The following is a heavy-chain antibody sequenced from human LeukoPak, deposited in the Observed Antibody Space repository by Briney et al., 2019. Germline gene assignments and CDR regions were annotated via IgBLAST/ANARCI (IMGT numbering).Heavy chain of an antibody. D-gene: IGHD1-26*01. Sequence: SETLSLTCTVSGGSISTYSWSCIRQPPGKGLEWIGYIYYSGSTNYNPSLKSRVTISVDTSKNQFSLKLSSVTAADTAVYYCARDRRRELLHAFDIWGQGTMVTVSS. CDR2: IYYSGST. V-gene: IGHV4-59*01. CDR1: GGSISTYS. CDR3: ARDRRRELLHAFDI. J-gene: IGHJ3*02.